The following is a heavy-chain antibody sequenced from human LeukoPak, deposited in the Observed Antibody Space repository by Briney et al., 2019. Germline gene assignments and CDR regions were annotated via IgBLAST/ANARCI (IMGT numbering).Heavy chain of an antibody. Sequence: GESLRLSCAASGFTFSSYSMNWVRQAPGKGLEWVSSISSSSSYIYYADSVKGRFTISRDNAKNSLYLQMNSLRAEDTAVYYCARDQYCSSTSCYLSAGVTDYWGQETLVTVSP. D-gene: IGHD2-2*01. CDR2: ISSSSSYI. CDR3: ARDQYCSSTSCYLSAGVTDY. CDR1: GFTFSSYS. V-gene: IGHV3-21*01. J-gene: IGHJ4*02.